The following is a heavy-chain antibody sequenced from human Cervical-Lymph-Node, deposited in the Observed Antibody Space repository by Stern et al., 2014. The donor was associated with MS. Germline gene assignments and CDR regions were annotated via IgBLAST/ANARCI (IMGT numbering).Heavy chain of an antibody. D-gene: IGHD3-10*01. Sequence: VQLVESGGGLVQPGGSLRLSCAASGFTLSSHAMSWVRQAPGKGLEWVSAISGSGDSTYYADSVKGRFTISRDNSKNTLYVHMNSLRAEDTAVYYCAKMPVRGVIIPYYLEYGGQGTLVTVS. V-gene: IGHV3-23*04. CDR2: ISGSGDST. J-gene: IGHJ4*02. CDR1: GFTLSSHA. CDR3: AKMPVRGVIIPYYLEY.